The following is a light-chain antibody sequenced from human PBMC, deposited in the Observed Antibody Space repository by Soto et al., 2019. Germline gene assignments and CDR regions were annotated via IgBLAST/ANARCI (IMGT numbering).Light chain of an antibody. CDR3: QQYNSWPPWT. CDR2: DAS. CDR1: QFVDSN. J-gene: IGKJ2*01. V-gene: IGKV3-15*01. Sequence: EIVMTQSPATLSVSPGERATLSCRASQFVDSNLAWYQQKPGQTPRLLIYDASTRATDIPARFSGSGSGTEFTLTISSLQSEDFAVYYCQQYNSWPPWTFGQGTKLEIK.